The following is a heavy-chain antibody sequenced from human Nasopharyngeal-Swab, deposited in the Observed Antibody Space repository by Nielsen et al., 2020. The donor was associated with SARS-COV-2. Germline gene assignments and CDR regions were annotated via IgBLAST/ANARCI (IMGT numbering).Heavy chain of an antibody. CDR1: GGSISSSSYY. CDR3: ARDRIQWLGEWYFDL. CDR2: IYYSGST. Sequence: SETLSLTCTVSGGSISSSSYYWGWIRQPPGKGLEWIGSIYYSGSTYYNPSLKSRVTISVDTSKNQFSLKLSSVTAADTAVYYCARDRIQWLGEWYFDLWGRGTLVTVSS. J-gene: IGHJ2*01. D-gene: IGHD6-19*01. V-gene: IGHV4-39*02.